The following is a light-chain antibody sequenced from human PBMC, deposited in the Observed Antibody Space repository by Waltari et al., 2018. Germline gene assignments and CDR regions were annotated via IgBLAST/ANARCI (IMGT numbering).Light chain of an antibody. V-gene: IGLV2-11*01. CDR2: DVT. CDR3: CSYAGTWV. Sequence: QSALTQPRSVSGSPGQSVTISCTGTGSDVGDYNYVSWYQQHPAEAAKLVIYDVTKRPSGVPARLSGSKSGNSASLTVSGLQAEDEADSYCCSYAGTWVFGGGTKLTVL. J-gene: IGLJ3*02. CDR1: GSDVGDYNY.